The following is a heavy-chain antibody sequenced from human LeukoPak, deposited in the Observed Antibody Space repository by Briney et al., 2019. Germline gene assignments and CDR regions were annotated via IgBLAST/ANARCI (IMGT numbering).Heavy chain of an antibody. V-gene: IGHV3-23*01. Sequence: GGSLRLSCAASGFTFSSYAVSWVRQAPGKGLEWVSAISGSGGSTYYADSVKGRFTISRDNSKNTLYLQMNSLRAEDTALFYCAKYGGDYYYYYGMDVWGQGTTVTVSS. J-gene: IGHJ6*02. D-gene: IGHD4-23*01. CDR2: ISGSGGST. CDR1: GFTFSSYA. CDR3: AKYGGDYYYYYGMDV.